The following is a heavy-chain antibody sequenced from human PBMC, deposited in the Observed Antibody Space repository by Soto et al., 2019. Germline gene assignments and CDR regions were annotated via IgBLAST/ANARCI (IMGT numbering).Heavy chain of an antibody. CDR1: GGSFSGYS. Sequence: QVQLQQWGAGLLKPSETLSLTCAVYGGSFSGYSWTWIRQPPGTGLEWIGEINHSGSTNYNPSLKGRVTISVDTSKNHVSLKLTSVTAADTAVYYCARDKITGLFDYWGQGTLVTVSS. D-gene: IGHD2-8*02. CDR3: ARDKITGLFDY. CDR2: INHSGST. V-gene: IGHV4-34*01. J-gene: IGHJ4*02.